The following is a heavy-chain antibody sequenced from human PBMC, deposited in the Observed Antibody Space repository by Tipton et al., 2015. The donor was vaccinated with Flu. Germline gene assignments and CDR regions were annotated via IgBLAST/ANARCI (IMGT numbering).Heavy chain of an antibody. J-gene: IGHJ5*02. CDR3: ARACGSGGNRWFDP. D-gene: IGHD2-15*01. CDR1: GGSISTINYY. Sequence: TLSLTCTVSGGSISTINYYWGWIRQPPGKGLEWIGKIYYNGHTYYNPSLKSRVTISVDTSKDQFSLNLSSVTAADTAVYYCARACGSGGNRWFDPWGQGALVTVSS. CDR2: IYYNGHT. V-gene: IGHV4-39*07.